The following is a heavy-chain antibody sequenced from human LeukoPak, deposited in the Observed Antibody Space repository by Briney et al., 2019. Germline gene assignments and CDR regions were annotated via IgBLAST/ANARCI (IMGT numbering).Heavy chain of an antibody. V-gene: IGHV4-4*07. CDR3: ASSLGAAAGTDY. Sequence: SETLSLTCTVSGGSINSHYWSWIRQPAGKGLEWIGRIYISGSTNYSPSLKSRVTISVNTSKNQFSLKLNSVTAADTALYYCASSLGAAAGTDYWGQGTLVTVSS. CDR2: IYISGST. J-gene: IGHJ4*02. D-gene: IGHD6-13*01. CDR1: GGSINSHY.